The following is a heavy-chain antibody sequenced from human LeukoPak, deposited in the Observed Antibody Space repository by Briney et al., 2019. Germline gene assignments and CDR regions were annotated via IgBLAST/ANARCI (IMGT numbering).Heavy chain of an antibody. Sequence: PSETLSLTCTVSGGSISSYYWSWIRQPPGKGLEWIGSLFYSGYAYYNPSLKSRVTISVDTSNNQVSLILRSVTAADTAVYFCAKEPTGAKTFDSWGQGTLVTVSS. V-gene: IGHV4-59*12. J-gene: IGHJ4*02. CDR1: GGSISSYY. CDR3: AKEPTGAKTFDS. CDR2: LFYSGYA. D-gene: IGHD7-27*01.